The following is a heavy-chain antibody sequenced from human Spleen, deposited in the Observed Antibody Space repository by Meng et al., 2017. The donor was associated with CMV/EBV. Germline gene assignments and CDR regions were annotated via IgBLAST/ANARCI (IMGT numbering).Heavy chain of an antibody. CDR3: VKSAMADF. J-gene: IGHJ4*02. D-gene: IGHD2-2*01. V-gene: IGHV3-48*03. CDR2: ISSSATTI. Sequence: GESLKISCAASGFTFSSYEMNWVRQGPGKGLEWVSYISSSATTIYYADSVKGRFTISRDNAKNSLYLQMNSLRAEDSAVYYCVKSAMADFWGQGTLVTVSS. CDR1: GFTFSSYE.